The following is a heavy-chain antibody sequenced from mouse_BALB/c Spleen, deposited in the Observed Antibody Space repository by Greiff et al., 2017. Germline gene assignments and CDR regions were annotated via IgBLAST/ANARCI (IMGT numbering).Heavy chain of an antibody. CDR2: IWAGGST. D-gene: IGHD2-4*01. CDR1: GFSLTSYG. Sequence: VKLQESGPGLVAPSQSLSITCTVSGFSLTSYGVHWVRQPPGKGLEWLGVIWAGGSTNYNSALMSRLSISKDNSKSQVFLKMNSLQTDDTAMYYCAREGYDYDATFAYWGQGTLVTVSA. CDR3: AREGYDYDATFAY. V-gene: IGHV2-9*02. J-gene: IGHJ3*01.